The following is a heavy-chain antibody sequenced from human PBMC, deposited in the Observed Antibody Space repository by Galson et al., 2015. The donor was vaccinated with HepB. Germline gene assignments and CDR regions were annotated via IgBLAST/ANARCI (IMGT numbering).Heavy chain of an antibody. Sequence: SLRLSCAASGFTFSSYGMHWVRQAPGKGLEWVAVISYDGSNKYYADSVKGRFTISRDNSKNTLYLRMNSLRAEDTAVYYCAKDRDYGDYCLDYWGQGTLVTVSS. CDR2: ISYDGSNK. CDR1: GFTFSSYG. D-gene: IGHD4-17*01. J-gene: IGHJ4*02. CDR3: AKDRDYGDYCLDY. V-gene: IGHV3-30*18.